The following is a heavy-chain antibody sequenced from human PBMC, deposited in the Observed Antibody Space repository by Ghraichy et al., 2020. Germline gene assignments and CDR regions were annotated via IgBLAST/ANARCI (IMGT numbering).Heavy chain of an antibody. D-gene: IGHD3-16*02. Sequence: GGSLRLSCAASGFTFSSYSMNWVRQAPGKGLEWVSYISSSSSTIYYADSVKGRFTISRDNAKNSLYLQMNSLRDEDTAVYYCARTYVWGSYRYVRGAFDIWGQGTMVTVSS. CDR1: GFTFSSYS. CDR3: ARTYVWGSYRYVRGAFDI. V-gene: IGHV3-48*02. CDR2: ISSSSSTI. J-gene: IGHJ3*02.